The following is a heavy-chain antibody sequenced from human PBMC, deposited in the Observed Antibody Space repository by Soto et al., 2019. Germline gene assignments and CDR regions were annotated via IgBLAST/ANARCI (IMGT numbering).Heavy chain of an antibody. CDR3: ARVFFGRSIVVVAASAAFCFDY. CDR2: INPICGTA. D-gene: IGHD2-15*01. Sequence: ASVKVSCKASGGTFSSYAISWVRQAPGQGLEWMGWINPICGTANYAQKFQGRVTMTRNESTSTAYMELSSLRSEDTAVYYCARVFFGRSIVVVAASAAFCFDYWGQG. J-gene: IGHJ4*02. V-gene: IGHV1-69*05. CDR1: GGTFSSYA.